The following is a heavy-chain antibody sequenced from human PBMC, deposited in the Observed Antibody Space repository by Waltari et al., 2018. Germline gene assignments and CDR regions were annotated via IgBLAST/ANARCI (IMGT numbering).Heavy chain of an antibody. CDR1: GYTFPSYD. CDR2: MNPNSGNT. J-gene: IGHJ3*02. Sequence: QVQLVQSGAEVKKPGASVKVSCKASGYTFPSYDINWVRPATGQGLEWMGWMNPNSGNTGYAQKFQGRVTITRNTSISTAYMELSSLRSEDTAVYYCARVRSSSWYSDFDIWGQGTMVTVSS. CDR3: ARVRSSSWYSDFDI. D-gene: IGHD6-13*01. V-gene: IGHV1-8*03.